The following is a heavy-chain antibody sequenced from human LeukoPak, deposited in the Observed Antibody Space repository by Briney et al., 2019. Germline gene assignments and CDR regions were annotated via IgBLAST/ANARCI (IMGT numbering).Heavy chain of an antibody. D-gene: IGHD5-24*01. V-gene: IGHV3-33*06. CDR3: AKDRDGYNFPGY. J-gene: IGHJ4*02. Sequence: GGSLRLSCAASGFTFSSYGMHWVRQAPGKGLEWVAVTWYDGSNKYYADSVKGRFTISRDNSKNTLYLQMNSLRAEDTAVYYCAKDRDGYNFPGYWGQGTLVTVSS. CDR1: GFTFSSYG. CDR2: TWYDGSNK.